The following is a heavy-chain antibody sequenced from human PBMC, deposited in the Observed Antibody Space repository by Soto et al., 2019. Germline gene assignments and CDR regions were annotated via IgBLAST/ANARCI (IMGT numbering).Heavy chain of an antibody. CDR2: ISSSGSNK. J-gene: IGHJ4*02. CDR3: ARVQHGYSNGYGLGY. Sequence: EVQLVESGGGLVKPGGSLRLSCAASGFTFSSYSMNWVRQAPGKGLEWVSSISSSGSNKYYADSVKGRFTISRDNAKNSLYLQMNSLRAEDTAVYYCARVQHGYSNGYGLGYWGQGALGTVSS. V-gene: IGHV3-21*01. D-gene: IGHD5-18*01. CDR1: GFTFSSYS.